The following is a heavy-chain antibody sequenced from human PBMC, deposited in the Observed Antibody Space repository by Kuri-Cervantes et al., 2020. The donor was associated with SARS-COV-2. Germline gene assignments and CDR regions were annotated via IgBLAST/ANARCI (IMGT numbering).Heavy chain of an antibody. CDR2: IIPILGTA. J-gene: IGHJ5*02. CDR1: GGTFSSYA. CDR3: ARSPDLWWFDP. Sequence: SVKVSCKASGGTFSSYAISWVRQAPGQGLEWMGRIIPILGTANYAQKFQGRVTITADKSTSTAYMELSSLRPEDTAVYYCARSPDLWWFDPWGQGTLVTVSS. V-gene: IGHV1-69*04. D-gene: IGHD3-3*01.